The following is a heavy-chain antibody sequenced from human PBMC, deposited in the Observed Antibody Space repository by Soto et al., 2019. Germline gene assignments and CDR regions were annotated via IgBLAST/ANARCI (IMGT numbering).Heavy chain of an antibody. V-gene: IGHV4-30-4*01. CDR3: ARVVQFYDSSGYSFYYFDF. Sequence: SETLSLTCTVSGDSINSADYYWSWLRQPPGKGLEWIGYIYYSRSDYYNPSLGRRATITIDTSRNQFSLNLMSVTAADTAVYYCARVVQFYDSSGYSFYYFDFWGQGALVTVSS. J-gene: IGHJ4*02. CDR2: IYYSRSD. D-gene: IGHD3-22*01. CDR1: GDSINSADYY.